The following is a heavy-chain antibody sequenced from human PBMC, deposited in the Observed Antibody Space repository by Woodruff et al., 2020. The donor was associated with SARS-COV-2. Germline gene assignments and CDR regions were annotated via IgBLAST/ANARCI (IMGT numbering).Heavy chain of an antibody. CDR2: GSNK. CDR3: AKDSVFGDVYDAFDI. V-gene: IGHV3-30*02. Sequence: GSNKYYADSVKGPFTISRDNSKNTLYLQMNSLRAEDTAVYYCAKDSVFGDVYDAFDIWGQGTMVTVSS. D-gene: IGHD4-17*01. J-gene: IGHJ3*02.